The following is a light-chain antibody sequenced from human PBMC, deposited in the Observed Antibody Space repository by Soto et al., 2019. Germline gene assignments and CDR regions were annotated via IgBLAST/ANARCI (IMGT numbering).Light chain of an antibody. Sequence: DIQMTQSPSTLSASVGDRVTITCRASQSISDWLAWYQQKPGKAPKLLIYEASRLEIGVPSRFSGSGSGTEFTLTISSLQPDDFETSSCQQYNSPYTSGQRSQVDIK. CDR3: QQYNSPYT. V-gene: IGKV1-5*03. J-gene: IGKJ2*01. CDR2: EAS. CDR1: QSISDW.